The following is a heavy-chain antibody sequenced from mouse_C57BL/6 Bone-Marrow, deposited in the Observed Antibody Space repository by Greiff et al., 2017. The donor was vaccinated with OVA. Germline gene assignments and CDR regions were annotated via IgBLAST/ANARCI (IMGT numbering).Heavy chain of an antibody. CDR2: IYPRDGST. D-gene: IGHD1-1*01. CDR1: GYTFTSYD. Sequence: VQLQQSGPELVKPGASVKLSCKASGYTFTSYDINWVQQRPGQGLEWIGWIYPRDGSTKYNEKFKGKATLTVATSSSTAYMVLHSLTSEDSAVYFCALYGSSLHWYFDVWGTGTTVTVSS. V-gene: IGHV1-85*01. CDR3: ALYGSSLHWYFDV. J-gene: IGHJ1*03.